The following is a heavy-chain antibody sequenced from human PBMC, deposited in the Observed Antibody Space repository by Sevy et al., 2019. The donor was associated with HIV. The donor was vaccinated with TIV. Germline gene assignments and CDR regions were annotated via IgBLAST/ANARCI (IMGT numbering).Heavy chain of an antibody. CDR1: GGSMSSSSYY. CDR3: ARRVGAYGGKRRGNYYYYYMDV. V-gene: IGHV4-39*01. Sequence: SETLSLTCAVSGGSMSSSSYYWGWIRQPPGKGLEWIGSIYYSRSTYYNPSLKSRVTISVDTSKNQFSLKLSSVTAADTAVYYCARRVGAYGGKRRGNYYYYYMDVWGKGTTVTVSS. D-gene: IGHD4-17*01. J-gene: IGHJ6*03. CDR2: IYYSRST.